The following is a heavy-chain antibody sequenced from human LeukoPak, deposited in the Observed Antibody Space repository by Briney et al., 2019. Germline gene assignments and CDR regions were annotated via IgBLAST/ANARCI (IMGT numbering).Heavy chain of an antibody. D-gene: IGHD6-19*01. V-gene: IGHV3-30*18. CDR3: AKAASSGWSGGHFDY. Sequence: GGSLRLSCAASGFTFSSYGMHWVRQAPGKGLEWVAVISYDGSNKYYADSVNGRFTISRDNSKNTLYLQMNSLRAEDTAVYYCAKAASSGWSGGHFDYWGQGTLVTVSS. J-gene: IGHJ4*02. CDR2: ISYDGSNK. CDR1: GFTFSSYG.